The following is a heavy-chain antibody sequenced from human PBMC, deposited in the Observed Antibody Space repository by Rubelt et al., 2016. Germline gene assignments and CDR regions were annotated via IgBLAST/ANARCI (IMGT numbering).Heavy chain of an antibody. Sequence: VQLVQSGAEVKKPGASVKVSCNASGYTFTSYAMHWVRQAPGQRLEWMGWINAGNGNTKYSQKFQGRVTITRDTSASTAYMELSSLRSEDTAVYYCARKGYGYGMDVWGQGTTVTVSS. D-gene: IGHD3-16*01. V-gene: IGHV1-3*01. CDR3: ARKGYGYGMDV. J-gene: IGHJ6*02. CDR1: GYTFTSYA. CDR2: INAGNGNT.